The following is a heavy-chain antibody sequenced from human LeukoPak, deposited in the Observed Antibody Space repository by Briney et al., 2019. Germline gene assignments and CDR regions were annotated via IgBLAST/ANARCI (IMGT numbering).Heavy chain of an antibody. V-gene: IGHV3-53*01. CDR1: GFTASSNY. CDR2: IYSGGST. J-gene: IGHJ6*02. Sequence: GGSLRLSCAASGFTASSNYMSWVRQAPGKGLEWVSVIYSGGSTYYADSVKGRFTISRDNAKNSLYLQMNSLRAEDTAVYYCARRYGDSHYYYYGMDVWGQGTTVTVSS. D-gene: IGHD4-17*01. CDR3: ARRYGDSHYYYYGMDV.